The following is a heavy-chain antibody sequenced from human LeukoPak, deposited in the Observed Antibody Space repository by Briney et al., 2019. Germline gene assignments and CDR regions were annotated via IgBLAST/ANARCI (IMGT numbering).Heavy chain of an antibody. J-gene: IGHJ4*02. CDR2: ISSSSSSYI. V-gene: IGHV3-21*01. CDR3: ARDLGESYYYGSGSRRSRGYYFDY. Sequence: GGSLRLSCAASGFTFSSYSMNWVRQAPGKGLEWVSSISSSSSSYIYYADSVKGRFTISRDNAKNSLYLQMNSLRDEDTAVYYCARDLGESYYYGSGSRRSRGYYFDYWGQGTLVTVSS. D-gene: IGHD3-10*01. CDR1: GFTFSSYS.